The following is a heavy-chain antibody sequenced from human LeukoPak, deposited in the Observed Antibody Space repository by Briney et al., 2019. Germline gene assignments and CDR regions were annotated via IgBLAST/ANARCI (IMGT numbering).Heavy chain of an antibody. CDR2: INPYSGDT. CDR1: GYTFNDYY. Sequence: ASVKVSCKASGYTFNDYYLHWVRQAPGQGLEWMGRINPYSGDTIYAQNFQGRVTMTRDTSINTAYMELSRLTSDDTAVYYCAKDGSANYHSPKDDYWGQGALSPSPQ. V-gene: IGHV1-2*06. D-gene: IGHD2-15*01. J-gene: IGHJ4*02. CDR3: AKDGSANYHSPKDDY.